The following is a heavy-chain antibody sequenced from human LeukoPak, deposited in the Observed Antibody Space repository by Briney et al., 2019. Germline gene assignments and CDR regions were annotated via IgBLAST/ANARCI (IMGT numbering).Heavy chain of an antibody. Sequence: SETLSLTCTVSGGSISSYYWSWIRQPPGKGLEWIGYIYYSGSTNYNPSLKSRVTISVDTSKNQFSLKLSSVTAADTAVYYCARDIGYSYGQGPGHFDYWGQGTLVTVSS. CDR2: IYYSGST. V-gene: IGHV4-59*01. D-gene: IGHD5-18*01. CDR3: ARDIGYSYGQGPGHFDY. CDR1: GGSISSYY. J-gene: IGHJ4*02.